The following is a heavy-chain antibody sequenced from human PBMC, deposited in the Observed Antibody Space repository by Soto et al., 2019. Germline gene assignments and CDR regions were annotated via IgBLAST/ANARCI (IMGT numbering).Heavy chain of an antibody. J-gene: IGHJ5*02. V-gene: IGHV4-34*01. CDR2: INHSGST. CDR3: ARRGIFGVVITPYNWFDP. Sequence: SETLSLTCAVYGGSFSGYYWSWIRQPPGKGLEWIGEINHSGSTNYNPSLKSRVTISVDTSKNQFSLKLSSVTAADTAVYYCARRGIFGVVITPYNWFDPWGQGTLVTVS. D-gene: IGHD3-3*02. CDR1: GGSFSGYY.